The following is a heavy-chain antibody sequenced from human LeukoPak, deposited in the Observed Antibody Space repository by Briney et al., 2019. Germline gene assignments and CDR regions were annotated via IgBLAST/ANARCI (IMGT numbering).Heavy chain of an antibody. CDR3: AKDRELRYFDWLLYGDY. CDR2: IRYDGSNK. D-gene: IGHD3-9*01. J-gene: IGHJ4*02. CDR1: GFTFSSYG. Sequence: GGSLRLSCAASGFTFSSYGMHWVRQAPDKGLEWVAFIRYDGSNKYYADSVKGRFTIPRDNSKNTLYLQMNSLGAEDTAVYYCAKDRELRYFDWLLYGDYWGQGTLVTVSS. V-gene: IGHV3-30*02.